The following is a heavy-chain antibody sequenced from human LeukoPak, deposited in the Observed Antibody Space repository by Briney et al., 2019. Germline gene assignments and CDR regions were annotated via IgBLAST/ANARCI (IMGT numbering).Heavy chain of an antibody. D-gene: IGHD3-16*01. CDR3: ARFGVDYDMDV. CDR1: GGSISGHY. V-gene: IGHV4-59*11. CDR2: IHYTGKP. Sequence: SETLSLTCSVSGGSISGHYWTWIRQPPGKGLEWIGQIHYTGKPDYNPSLKSRITISVDTSKNQVSLQVSFVTAADSAIYYCARFGVDYDMDVWGHGTTVTVFS. J-gene: IGHJ6*02.